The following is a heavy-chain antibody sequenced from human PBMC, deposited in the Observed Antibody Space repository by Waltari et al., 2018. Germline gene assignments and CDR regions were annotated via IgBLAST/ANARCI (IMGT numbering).Heavy chain of an antibody. D-gene: IGHD3-3*01. CDR1: GGSISSSSYY. Sequence: QLQLQESGPGLVKPSETLSLTCTVSGGSISSSSYYWGWIRQPPGKGLEWIGSIYYSGSTYYNPSLKSRVTISVDTSKNQFSLKLSSVTAADTAVYYCQRLRFLEWPPHYYYYGMDVWGQGTTVTVSS. J-gene: IGHJ6*02. V-gene: IGHV4-39*07. CDR2: IYYSGST. CDR3: QRLRFLEWPPHYYYYGMDV.